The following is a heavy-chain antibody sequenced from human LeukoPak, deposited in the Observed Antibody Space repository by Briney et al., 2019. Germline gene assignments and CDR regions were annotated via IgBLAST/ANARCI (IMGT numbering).Heavy chain of an antibody. CDR1: GYTFTSYG. V-gene: IGHV1-18*01. CDR2: ISAYNGYT. D-gene: IGHD1-26*01. J-gene: IGHJ6*02. Sequence: ASVKVSCKASGYTFTSYGISWVRQAPGQGLEWMGWISAYNGYTNYAQKLQGRVTMTTDTSTSTAYMELRSLRSDDTAVYYCARDGGSYLYYYYYYGMDVWGQGTTVTVSS. CDR3: ARDGGSYLYYYYYYGMDV.